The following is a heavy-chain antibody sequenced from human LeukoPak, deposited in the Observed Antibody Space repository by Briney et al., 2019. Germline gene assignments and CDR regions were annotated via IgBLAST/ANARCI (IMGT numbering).Heavy chain of an antibody. Sequence: PGGSLRLSCAASGFTFSNAWMSWVRQAPGKGLEWVGRIKSKTDGGTTDYAAPVKGRFTISRDDSKNTLYLQMNSLRAEDTAVYYCAKTGSSSWGYFDYWGQGTLVTVSS. V-gene: IGHV3-15*01. CDR3: AKTGSSSWGYFDY. CDR1: GFTFSNAW. CDR2: IKSKTDGGTT. J-gene: IGHJ4*02. D-gene: IGHD6-13*01.